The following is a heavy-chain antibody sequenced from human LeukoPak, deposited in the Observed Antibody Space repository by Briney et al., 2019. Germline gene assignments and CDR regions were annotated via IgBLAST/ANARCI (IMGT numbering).Heavy chain of an antibody. D-gene: IGHD2-2*02. Sequence: PSETLSLTCTVYGGSISSYYWSWIRQPPGKGLEWIGYIYYSGSTNYNPSLKSRVTISVDTSKNQFSLKLSSVTAADTAVYYCARDSMYCSSTSCYTGHNWFDPWGQGTLVTVSS. CDR2: IYYSGST. CDR3: ARDSMYCSSTSCYTGHNWFDP. V-gene: IGHV4-59*01. J-gene: IGHJ5*02. CDR1: GGSISSYY.